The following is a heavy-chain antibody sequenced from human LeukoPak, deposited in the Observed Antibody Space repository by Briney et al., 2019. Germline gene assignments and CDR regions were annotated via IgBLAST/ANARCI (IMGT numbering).Heavy chain of an antibody. CDR2: ISPSGTTI. J-gene: IGHJ4*02. CDR1: GSTFSTYE. D-gene: IGHD6-13*01. CDR3: ARGGTWYDY. Sequence: GGSLRLSCAASGSTFSTYEMSWVRQAPGKGLEWVSYISPSGTTIYYADSVKGRFTISRDNPKSSLYLQMNSLRAEDTAVYYCARGGTWYDYWGQGTLVAVSS. V-gene: IGHV3-48*03.